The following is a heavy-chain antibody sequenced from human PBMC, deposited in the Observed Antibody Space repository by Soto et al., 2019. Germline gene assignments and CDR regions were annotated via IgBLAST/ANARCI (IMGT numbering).Heavy chain of an antibody. V-gene: IGHV1-24*01. J-gene: IGHJ4*02. Sequence: ASVKVSCKVSGYTLTELSMHWVLQAPGKGLEWMGGFDPEDGETIYAQKFQGRVTMTEDTSTDTAYMELSSLRSEDTAVYYCATDLRHSGYDSYYFDYWGQGTLVTVSS. CDR2: FDPEDGET. CDR3: ATDLRHSGYDSYYFDY. CDR1: GYTLTELS. D-gene: IGHD5-12*01.